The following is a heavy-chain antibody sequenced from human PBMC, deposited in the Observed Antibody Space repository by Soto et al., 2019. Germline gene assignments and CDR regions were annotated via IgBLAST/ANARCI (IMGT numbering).Heavy chain of an antibody. CDR2: TYYRSKWYN. V-gene: IGHV6-1*01. J-gene: IGHJ6*02. D-gene: IGHD6-19*01. CDR3: ARGVAGSGWLYYYYGMDV. Sequence: SQTLSLTCAISGDSVSSNSAAWNWIRQSPSRGLEWLGRTYYRSKWYNDYAVSVKSRITINPDTSKNQFSLQLNSVTPEDTAVYYRARGVAGSGWLYYYYGMDVWGQGTTVTVSS. CDR1: GDSVSSNSAA.